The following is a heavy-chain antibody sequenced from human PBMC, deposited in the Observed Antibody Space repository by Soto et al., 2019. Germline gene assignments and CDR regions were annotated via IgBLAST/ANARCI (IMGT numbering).Heavy chain of an antibody. V-gene: IGHV4-59*08. CDR1: GGSISSYY. CDR3: ARFADDSSGRRYYFDY. J-gene: IGHJ4*02. D-gene: IGHD3-22*01. CDR2: IYYSGST. Sequence: QVQLQESGPGLVKPSETLSLTCTVSGGSISSYYWSWIRQPPGKGLEWIGYIYYSGSTNYNPSLKRRVTISVDTSKNQFSLKLSSVTAADTAVYYCARFADDSSGRRYYFDYWGQGTLVTVSS.